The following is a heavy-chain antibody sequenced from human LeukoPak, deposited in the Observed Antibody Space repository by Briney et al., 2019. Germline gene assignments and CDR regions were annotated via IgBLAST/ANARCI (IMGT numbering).Heavy chain of an antibody. CDR3: ASSGSFWSGYYYYYGMDV. J-gene: IGHJ6*02. Sequence: GGSLRLSCAASGFTFSSYWMSWVRQAPGKGLEWVANIKQDGSEKYYVDSVKGRFTISRDNAKNSLYLQMNSLRAEDTAVYYCASSGSFWSGYYYYYGMDVWGQGTTVTVSS. D-gene: IGHD3-3*01. V-gene: IGHV3-7*01. CDR1: GFTFSSYW. CDR2: IKQDGSEK.